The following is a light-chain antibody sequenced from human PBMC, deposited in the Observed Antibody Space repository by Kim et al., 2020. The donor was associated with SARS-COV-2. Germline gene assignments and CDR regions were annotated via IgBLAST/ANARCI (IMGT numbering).Light chain of an antibody. V-gene: IGKV4-1*01. CDR1: QSVSYSANNKNY. J-gene: IGKJ3*01. Sequence: DIVMTQSPDSLAVSLGERATINCKSSQSVSYSANNKNYLAWYQQKPGQPPKLLIYWASTRESGVPDRFSGSGSGTDFTLTISSLQAEDVPVYYCQQYYTTPFTFGPGTKVDIK. CDR2: WAS. CDR3: QQYYTTPFT.